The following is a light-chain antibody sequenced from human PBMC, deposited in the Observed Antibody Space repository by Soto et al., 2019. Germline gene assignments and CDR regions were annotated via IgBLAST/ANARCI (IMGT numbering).Light chain of an antibody. V-gene: IGKV1-5*03. J-gene: IGKJ1*01. Sequence: DIQMTQSPSTLSASIGDRVTITCRASQSISSWLAWFQQKPRKAPKLLIYKASSLESGVPSRFSGSGSGTEFTLTISSLQPDDFATYYCKQYNSYMWTFGQGTKVDIK. CDR2: KAS. CDR3: KQYNSYMWT. CDR1: QSISSW.